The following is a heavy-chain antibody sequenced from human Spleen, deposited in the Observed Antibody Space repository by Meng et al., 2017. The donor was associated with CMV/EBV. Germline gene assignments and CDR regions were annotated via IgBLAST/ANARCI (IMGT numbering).Heavy chain of an antibody. J-gene: IGHJ6*02. D-gene: IGHD3-10*01. Sequence: ASVKVSCKASGYTFTSYYIHWVRQAPGQGLEWMGIINPSGGTTSYAQKFQGRVTMTRDTSTSTVYMELSSLRSEDTAVYYCARDLAMVRGADYYYGMDVWGQGTTVTVPS. CDR3: ARDLAMVRGADYYYGMDV. CDR2: INPSGGTT. CDR1: GYTFTSYY. V-gene: IGHV1-46*01.